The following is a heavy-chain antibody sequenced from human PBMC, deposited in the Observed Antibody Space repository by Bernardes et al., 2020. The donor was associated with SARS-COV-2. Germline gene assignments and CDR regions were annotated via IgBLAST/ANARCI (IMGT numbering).Heavy chain of an antibody. J-gene: IGHJ6*03. CDR3: AKDGSGRQFYMDV. V-gene: IGHV3-23*01. D-gene: IGHD3-3*01. CDR1: RFTFSSYV. CDR2: INENGDNT. Sequence: GGSLRLSCAASRFTFSSYVMRWVRQAPGKGLEWVSSINENGDNTYYAGSVKGRFTVSRDNSKNTLFLQMNGLRAEDTAVYYCAKDGSGRQFYMDVWGKGTTVTVSS.